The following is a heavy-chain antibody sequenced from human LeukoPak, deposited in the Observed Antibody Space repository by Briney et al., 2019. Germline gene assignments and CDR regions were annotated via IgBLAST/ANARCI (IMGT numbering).Heavy chain of an antibody. CDR3: ARARSSSSSDTYYYYYYMDV. Sequence: GGSLRLSCAASGFTFSSYWISWVRQAPGKGLECLANIKKDGTEKYYVDCVKGRFTISRDNAKNSLYLQMNSLRAEDTAVYYCARARSSSSSDTYYYYYYMDVWGKGTTVTVSS. D-gene: IGHD6-6*01. CDR1: GFTFSSYW. V-gene: IGHV3-7*01. CDR2: IKKDGTEK. J-gene: IGHJ6*03.